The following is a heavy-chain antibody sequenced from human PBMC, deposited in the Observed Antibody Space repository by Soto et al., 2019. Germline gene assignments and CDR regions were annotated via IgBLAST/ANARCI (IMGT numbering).Heavy chain of an antibody. CDR2: IYYSGST. CDR3: ACNSEPPFFYY. V-gene: IGHV4-31*03. D-gene: IGHD4-4*01. CDR1: GGSISSSGYY. Sequence: SETLSLTCTVSGGSISSSGYYWSWIRQHPGKGLEWIGYIYYSGSTYYNPSLKSRVTISVDTSKNQFSLKLSSVTAADTAVYYCACNSEPPFFYYWGQGTLVTVSS. J-gene: IGHJ4*02.